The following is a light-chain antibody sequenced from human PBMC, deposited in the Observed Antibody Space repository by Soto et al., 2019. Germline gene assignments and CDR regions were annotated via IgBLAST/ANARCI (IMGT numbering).Light chain of an antibody. V-gene: IGLV1-44*01. CDR1: SSNIGSNT. CDR2: SNT. Sequence: QSVLTQPPSASGTPGQRVTISCSGSSSNIGSNTVNWYQQLPGTAPKLLMYSNTQRPSGVPDRFSGSKSGTSASLAISGLQSEDEADYYCAAWDDRLNGVVFGGGTKLTVL. J-gene: IGLJ2*01. CDR3: AAWDDRLNGVV.